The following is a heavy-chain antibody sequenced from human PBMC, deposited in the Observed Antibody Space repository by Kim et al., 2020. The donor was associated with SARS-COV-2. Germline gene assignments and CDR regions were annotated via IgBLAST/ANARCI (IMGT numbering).Heavy chain of an antibody. V-gene: IGHV3-23*01. CDR3: AKGAAAAVGNYYFYMDV. Sequence: SVKGRFTMSTDHSKNTLYLQINSLRAEDTAVYYCAKGAAAAVGNYYFYMDVWGKGTTVTVSS. J-gene: IGHJ6*03. D-gene: IGHD6-13*01.